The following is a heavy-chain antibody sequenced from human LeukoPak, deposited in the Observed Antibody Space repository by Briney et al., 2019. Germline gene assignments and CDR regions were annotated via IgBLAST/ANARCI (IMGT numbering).Heavy chain of an antibody. V-gene: IGHV3-30-3*01. CDR1: GFTFSSYA. CDR2: ISYDGSNK. Sequence: GGSLRLSCAASGFTFSSYAMHWVRQAPGKGLEWVAVISYDGSNKYYADSVKGRFTISGDNSKNTLYLQMNSLRAEDTAVYYCARDWDIVVVPAAPDAFDIWGQGTMVTVSS. J-gene: IGHJ3*02. D-gene: IGHD2-2*01. CDR3: ARDWDIVVVPAAPDAFDI.